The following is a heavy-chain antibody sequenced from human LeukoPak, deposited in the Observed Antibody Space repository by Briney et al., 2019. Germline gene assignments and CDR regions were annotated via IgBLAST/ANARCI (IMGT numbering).Heavy chain of an antibody. J-gene: IGHJ4*02. CDR2: ISYDGSNK. CDR3: AREAAMVTFSFDY. CDR1: GFTFRSYG. Sequence: GRSLRLSCAASGFTFRSYGMHWVRQAPGKGLEWVAVISYDGSNKYYADSVKGRFTISRDNSKNTLYLQMNSLRAEDTAVYYCAREAAMVTFSFDYWGQGTLVTVSS. V-gene: IGHV3-30*03. D-gene: IGHD5-18*01.